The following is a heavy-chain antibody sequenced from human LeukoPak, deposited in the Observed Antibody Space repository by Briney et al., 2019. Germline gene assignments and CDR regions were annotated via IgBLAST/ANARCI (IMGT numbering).Heavy chain of an antibody. J-gene: IGHJ4*02. V-gene: IGHV4-59*12. D-gene: IGHD6-19*01. CDR1: GGSISSYY. CDR3: ARDGPRIAVAPSKFDY. CDR2: IYYSGST. Sequence: PSETLSLTCTVSGGSISSYYWSWIRQPPGKGLEWIGYIYYSGSTNYNPSLKSRVTISVDTSKNQFSLKLSSVTAADTAVYYCARDGPRIAVAPSKFDYWGQGTLVTVSS.